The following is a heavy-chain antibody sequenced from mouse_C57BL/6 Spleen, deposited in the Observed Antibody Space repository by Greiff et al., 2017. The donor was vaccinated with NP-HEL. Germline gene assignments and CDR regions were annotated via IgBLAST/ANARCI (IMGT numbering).Heavy chain of an antibody. V-gene: IGHV5-15*01. D-gene: IGHD6-1*01. Sequence: EVKLQESGGGLVQPGGSLKLSCAASGFTFSDYGMAWVRQAPRTGPEWVAFISNLAYSIYYADTVTGRFTISRENAKNTLYLEMSSLRSEDTAMYYCARRAAGNYFDYWGQGTTLTVSS. CDR2: ISNLAYSI. CDR1: GFTFSDYG. CDR3: ARRAAGNYFDY. J-gene: IGHJ2*01.